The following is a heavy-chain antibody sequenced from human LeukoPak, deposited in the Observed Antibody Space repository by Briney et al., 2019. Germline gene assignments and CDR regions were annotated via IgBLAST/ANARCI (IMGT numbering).Heavy chain of an antibody. Sequence: PSETLSLTCAVFGGSITSTFWWTRVRQPPGKGLEWIGDIYYSGNTNYNPSLKSRVTISVDKSNNQFSLNLSSVTAADTAVYYCASIEGPHSLAGYDQYYYYGMDVWGQGTTVTVSS. J-gene: IGHJ6*02. CDR2: IYYSGNT. D-gene: IGHD5-12*01. CDR1: GGSITSTFW. V-gene: IGHV4-4*02. CDR3: ASIEGPHSLAGYDQYYYYGMDV.